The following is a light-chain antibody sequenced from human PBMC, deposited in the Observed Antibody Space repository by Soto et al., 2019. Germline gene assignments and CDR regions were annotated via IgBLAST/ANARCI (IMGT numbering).Light chain of an antibody. CDR2: VAS. V-gene: IGKV3-15*01. CDR3: HHYNNWPPWT. CDR1: QSVSGN. Sequence: EIVMTQSPATLSVSPGARATLFCRASQSVSGNLAWYQQKPGQAPMLLIYVASTRATGIPARFSGSGSGTEFTLTISSLQSEDFAVYYCHHYNNWPPWTFGKGTKVEIK. J-gene: IGKJ1*01.